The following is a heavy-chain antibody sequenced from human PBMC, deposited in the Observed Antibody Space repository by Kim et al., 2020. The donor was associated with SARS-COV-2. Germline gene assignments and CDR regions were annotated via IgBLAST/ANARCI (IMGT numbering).Heavy chain of an antibody. V-gene: IGHV4-34*01. CDR2: INHSGST. CDR1: GGSFSGYY. Sequence: SETLSLTCAVYGGSFSGYYWSWIRQPPGKGLEWIGEINHSGSTNYNPSLKSRVTISVDTSKNQFSLKLSSVTAADTAVYYCALQATYSNRDYWGQGTLVTVSS. D-gene: IGHD4-4*01. J-gene: IGHJ4*02. CDR3: ALQATYSNRDY.